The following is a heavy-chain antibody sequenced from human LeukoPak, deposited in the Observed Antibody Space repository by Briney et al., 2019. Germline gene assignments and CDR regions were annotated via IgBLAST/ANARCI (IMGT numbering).Heavy chain of an antibody. CDR2: INSDGSST. D-gene: IGHD5-12*01. CDR1: GFTFSSYW. J-gene: IGHJ1*01. CDR3: TRGAMIPQYSQH. Sequence: PGGSLRLSCAASGFTFSSYWMHWVRQAPGKGLVWVSRINSDGSSTSYADSVKGRFTISRDNAKNTLYLQMNSLITEDTAVYYCTRGAMIPQYSQHWGQGTLVTVSS. V-gene: IGHV3-74*01.